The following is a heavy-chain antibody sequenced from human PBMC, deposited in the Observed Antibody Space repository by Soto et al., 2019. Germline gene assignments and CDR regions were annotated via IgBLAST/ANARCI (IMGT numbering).Heavy chain of an antibody. D-gene: IGHD3-10*01. CDR1: GFTVSSNY. J-gene: IGHJ6*02. V-gene: IGHV3-53*01. Sequence: GGSLRLSCAASGFTVSSNYMSWVRQAPGKGLEWVSVIYSGGSTYYADSVKGRFTISRDNSKNTLYLQMNSLRAEDTAVYYCARDSDYYGSGSYPSQKHYYYGMDVWGQGTTVTVSS. CDR3: ARDSDYYGSGSYPSQKHYYYGMDV. CDR2: IYSGGST.